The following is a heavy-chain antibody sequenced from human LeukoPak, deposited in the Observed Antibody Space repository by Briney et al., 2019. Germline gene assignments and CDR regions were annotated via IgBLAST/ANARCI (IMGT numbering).Heavy chain of an antibody. CDR1: GFTINTYS. CDR3: VRDLIAGRTSFDY. Sequence: GGSLRLSCAASGFTINTYSMNWVRQAPGKGLEWVSYISGYSSTVYYADSVKGRFTISRDNAKDSVYLHMNSLRAEDTAVYYCVRDLIAGRTSFDYWGQGTLVTVSS. D-gene: IGHD6-6*01. J-gene: IGHJ4*02. V-gene: IGHV3-48*04. CDR2: ISGYSSTV.